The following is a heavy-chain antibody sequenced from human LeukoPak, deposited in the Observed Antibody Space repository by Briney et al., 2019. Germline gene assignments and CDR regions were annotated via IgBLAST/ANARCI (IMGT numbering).Heavy chain of an antibody. D-gene: IGHD4-23*01. V-gene: IGHV4-59*01. CDR2: FDNSGGS. J-gene: IGHJ4*02. CDR3: ARTIAGNLYYFDY. CDR1: GDSIRGFY. Sequence: PSETLSLTCNVSGDSIRGFYWAWIRQPPGKGLEWIGYFDNSGGSNYNPALESRVIISVDTSKNQFSLKLRSLTAADTAVYYCARTIAGNLYYFDYWGQGTLVTVSS.